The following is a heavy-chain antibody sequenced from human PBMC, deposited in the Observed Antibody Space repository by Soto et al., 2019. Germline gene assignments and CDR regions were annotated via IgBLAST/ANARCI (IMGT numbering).Heavy chain of an antibody. D-gene: IGHD2-8*02. Sequence: PSGTLSLTCAVSGGSISSGGYSWSWIRQPPGKGLEWIGYIYHSGSTYYNPSLKSRVTISVDRSKNQFSLKLSSVTAADTAVYYCARDPLRAGYWDYYGMDVWGQGTTDPVSS. J-gene: IGHJ6*02. V-gene: IGHV4-30-2*01. CDR3: ARDPLRAGYWDYYGMDV. CDR1: GGSISSGGYS. CDR2: IYHSGST.